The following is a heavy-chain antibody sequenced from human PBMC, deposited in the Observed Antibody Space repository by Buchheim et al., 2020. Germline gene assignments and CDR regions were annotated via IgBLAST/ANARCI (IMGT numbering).Heavy chain of an antibody. CDR2: IYYSGST. J-gene: IGHJ6*02. CDR3: AREGGSSWYYYYGMDV. CDR1: GGSISSYY. D-gene: IGHD6-13*01. V-gene: IGHV4-59*01. Sequence: QVQLQESGPGLVKPSETLSLTCTVSGGSISSYYWSWIRQPPGKGLEWIGYIYYSGSTNYNPSLKSRVTISVDTSKNQFSLKLSPVTAADTAVYYCAREGGSSWYYYYGMDVWGQGTT.